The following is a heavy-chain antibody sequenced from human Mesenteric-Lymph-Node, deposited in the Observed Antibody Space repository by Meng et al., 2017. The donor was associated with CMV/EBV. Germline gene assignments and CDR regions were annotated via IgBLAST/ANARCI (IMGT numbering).Heavy chain of an antibody. CDR1: GYSFSSYW. J-gene: IGHJ6*02. CDR3: ARQGFDILTGHTYFHYGMDV. D-gene: IGHD3-9*01. Sequence: KVSCKGSGYSFSSYWIAWVRQMPGKGLEWMGIIYPGDSDTRYSPSFQGQVTISADKSITTAYLQWGSLKASDTAMYYCARQGFDILTGHTYFHYGMDVWGQGTTVTVSS. CDR2: IYPGDSDT. V-gene: IGHV5-51*01.